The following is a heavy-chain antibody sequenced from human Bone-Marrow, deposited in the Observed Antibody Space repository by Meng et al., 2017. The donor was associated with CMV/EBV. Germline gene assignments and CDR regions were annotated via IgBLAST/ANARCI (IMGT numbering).Heavy chain of an antibody. Sequence: ASVKVSCKASGYTFTGYYMHWVRQAPGQGLEWMGWINPNSGGTNYAQKFQGRVTMTRDTSISTDYMELSRLRSDDTAVYYWARGGQYAGAFDIWGQGTMVTVSS. D-gene: IGHD2-2*01. CDR3: ARGGQYAGAFDI. J-gene: IGHJ3*02. CDR2: INPNSGGT. CDR1: GYTFTGYY. V-gene: IGHV1-2*02.